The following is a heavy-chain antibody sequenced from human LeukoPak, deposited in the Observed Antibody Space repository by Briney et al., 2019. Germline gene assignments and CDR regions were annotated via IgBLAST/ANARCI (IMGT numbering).Heavy chain of an antibody. CDR3: ARSPNYKGYFDY. CDR2: ISGSGGST. CDR1: GFTFSSYG. V-gene: IGHV3-23*01. J-gene: IGHJ4*02. D-gene: IGHD3-10*01. Sequence: GGTLRLSCAASGFTFSSYGMSWVRQAPGKGLEWVSAISGSGGSTYYADSVKGRFTISRDNARNSLYLQMNSLRAEDTAVYYCARSPNYKGYFDYWGQGTLVTVSS.